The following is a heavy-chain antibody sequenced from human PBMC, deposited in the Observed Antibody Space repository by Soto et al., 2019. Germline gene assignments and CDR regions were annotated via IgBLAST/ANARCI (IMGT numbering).Heavy chain of an antibody. V-gene: IGHV3-30-3*01. CDR1: GFSFSSYA. CDR2: ISQDGINK. J-gene: IGHJ5*02. CDR3: ARDMYSSDYFVKWFEP. D-gene: IGHD6-19*01. Sequence: QVRLVESGGGVVQPGRSLRLSCTASGFSFSSYAMYWFRQPPGKGLEWVAVISQDGINKHYADSVKGRVTVSRDNSIHSLDLQLNSLRGEDTAMYYCARDMYSSDYFVKWFEPWGQGTLVTVSS.